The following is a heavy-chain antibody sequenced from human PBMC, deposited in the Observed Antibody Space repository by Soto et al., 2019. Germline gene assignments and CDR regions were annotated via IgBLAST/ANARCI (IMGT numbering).Heavy chain of an antibody. D-gene: IGHD2-8*01. CDR1: GYTFTSYG. J-gene: IGHJ4*02. Sequence: ASLQVSCKASGYTFTSYGISWVRQAPGQGLEWMGWISAYNGNTNYTEKFQGRVSMTTDTSTTTAYMELTSLTSDDTAIYYCARAISLIMADPDEWGQGTLVTV. CDR3: ARAISLIMADPDE. CDR2: ISAYNGNT. V-gene: IGHV1-18*01.